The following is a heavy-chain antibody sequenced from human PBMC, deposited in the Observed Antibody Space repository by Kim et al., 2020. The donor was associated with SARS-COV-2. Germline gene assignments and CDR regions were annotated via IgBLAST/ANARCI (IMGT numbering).Heavy chain of an antibody. Sequence: SETLSLTCTVSGGSISSYYRSWIRQPPGKGLEWIGYIYYSGSTNYNPSLKSRVTISVDTSKNQFSLKLSSVTAADTAVYYCARDWVIGMAKTNVDVGELVYWGQGTLVTVSS. CDR2: IYYSGST. D-gene: IGHD3-10*01. V-gene: IGHV4-59*01. CDR1: GGSISSYY. J-gene: IGHJ4*02. CDR3: ARDWVIGMAKTNVDVGELVY.